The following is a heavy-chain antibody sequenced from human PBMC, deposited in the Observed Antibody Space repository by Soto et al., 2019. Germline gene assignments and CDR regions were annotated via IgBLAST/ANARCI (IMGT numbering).Heavy chain of an antibody. CDR2: ISASGGTT. CDR3: AREYCSGGSCYGMDV. Sequence: PGGSLRLSCAASGFTFSNYAMNWGRQAPGKGPEWVSGISASGGTTNYPDSVKGRFTISRDNSKNTLYLQMNSLRAEDTAVYYCAREYCSGGSCYGMDVWGQGTTVTVSS. D-gene: IGHD2-15*01. CDR1: GFTFSNYA. V-gene: IGHV3-23*01. J-gene: IGHJ6*02.